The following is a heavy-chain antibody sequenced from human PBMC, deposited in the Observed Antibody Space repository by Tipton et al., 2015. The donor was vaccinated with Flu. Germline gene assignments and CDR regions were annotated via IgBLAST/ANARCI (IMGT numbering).Heavy chain of an antibody. J-gene: IGHJ5*02. V-gene: IGHV4-38-2*02. D-gene: IGHD4-11*01. CDR1: GDSIRSDYF. CDR2: ISRGGAT. CDR3: ARRDYSNYVSDPKSWFDP. Sequence: TLSLTCIVSGDSIRSDYFWGWIRQPPGKGLEWIGQISRGGATYYNSSLQSRATISVDSSRNRFSLKVRSVTAADTATYYCARRDYSNYVSDPKSWFDPWGQGTLVAVSS.